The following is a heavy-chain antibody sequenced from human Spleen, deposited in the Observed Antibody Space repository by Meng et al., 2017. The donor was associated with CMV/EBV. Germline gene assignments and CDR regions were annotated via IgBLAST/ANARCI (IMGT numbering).Heavy chain of an antibody. Sequence: NLWTWVLQVPGRGLEGIGEIYHSGGTNCNPSLKSRVTISVNTSKNQFSLKLSSVTAADTAVYYCARVPSLGYCSSTSCPRGTYFDYWGQGTLVTVSS. J-gene: IGHJ4*02. D-gene: IGHD2-2*01. CDR3: ARVPSLGYCSSTSCPRGTYFDY. V-gene: IGHV4-4*02. CDR2: IYHSGGT. CDR1: NL.